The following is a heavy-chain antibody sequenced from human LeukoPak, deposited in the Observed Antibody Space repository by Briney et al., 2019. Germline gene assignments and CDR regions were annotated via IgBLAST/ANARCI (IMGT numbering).Heavy chain of an antibody. V-gene: IGHV3-30*02. D-gene: IGHD5-24*01. J-gene: IGHJ4*02. CDR3: ARLATHGDY. CDR1: GFTFSTYG. Sequence: PGGSLRLSCAASGFTFSTYGMHLVRQAPGKGLEGVAFIRYDGSNKYYADSVKGRFTISRDNSKNTLYLQMNSLRPEDTAVYYCARLATHGDYWGQGTLVTISS. CDR2: IRYDGSNK.